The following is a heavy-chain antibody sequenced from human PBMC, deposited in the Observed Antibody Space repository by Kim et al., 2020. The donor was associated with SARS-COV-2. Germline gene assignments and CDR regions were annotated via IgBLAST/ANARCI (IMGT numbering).Heavy chain of an antibody. CDR3: AIRGYWNDNNYYFDY. CDR1: GGTFSSYA. V-gene: IGHV1-69*13. J-gene: IGHJ4*02. Sequence: SVKVSCKASGGTFSSYAISWVRQAPGQGLEWMGGIIPIFGTANYAQKFQGRVTITADESTSTAYMELSSLRSEDTAVYYCAIRGYWNDNNYYFDYWGQGTLVTVSS. CDR2: IIPIFGTA. D-gene: IGHD1-1*01.